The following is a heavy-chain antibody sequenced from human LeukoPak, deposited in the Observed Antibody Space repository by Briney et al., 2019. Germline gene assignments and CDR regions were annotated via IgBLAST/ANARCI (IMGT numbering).Heavy chain of an antibody. CDR2: IYYSRST. D-gene: IGHD3-10*01. V-gene: IGHV4-39*07. J-gene: IGHJ4*02. CDR1: GVSISSSSYY. CDR3: ARSPFSAWFGEC. Sequence: SETLSLTCTVSGVSISSSSYYWGWIRQPPGKGLEWIGSIYYSRSTYYNPSLKSRVTISVDTSKNQFSLKLSSVTAADTAVYYCARSPFSAWFGECWGQGTLVTVSS.